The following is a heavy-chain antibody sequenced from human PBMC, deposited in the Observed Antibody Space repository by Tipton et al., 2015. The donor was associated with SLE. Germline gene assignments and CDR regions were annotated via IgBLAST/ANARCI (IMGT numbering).Heavy chain of an antibody. D-gene: IGHD3-22*01. J-gene: IGHJ3*02. V-gene: IGHV3-74*01. CDR3: ARAGLVVVNDPSAFDI. CDR1: GFTFSSYW. Sequence: SLRLSCAASGFTFSSYWMHWVRQAPGKGLVWVSRINSDGSRTSYADSVKGRFTISRDNAKNTLYLQMNSLRAEDTAVYYCARAGLVVVNDPSAFDIWGQGTMVTVSS. CDR2: INSDGSRT.